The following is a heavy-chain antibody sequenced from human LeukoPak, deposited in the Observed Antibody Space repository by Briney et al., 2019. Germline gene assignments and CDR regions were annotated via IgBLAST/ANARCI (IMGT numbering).Heavy chain of an antibody. Sequence: ASVKVSCKASGYTFTDYYMHWVRQAPGQGLEWMGWISTYNGNTNYAQKLQGRVTMTTDTSTSTAYMELRSLRSDDTAVYYCARAPITVAGSALWYWGQGTLVTVSS. CDR3: ARAPITVAGSALWY. V-gene: IGHV1-18*04. CDR1: GYTFTDYY. J-gene: IGHJ4*02. CDR2: ISTYNGNT. D-gene: IGHD6-19*01.